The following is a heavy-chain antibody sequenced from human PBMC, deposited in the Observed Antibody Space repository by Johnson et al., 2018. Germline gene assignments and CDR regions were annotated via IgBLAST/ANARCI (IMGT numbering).Heavy chain of an antibody. V-gene: IGHV3-33*01. J-gene: IGHJ6*02. CDR2: IWYDGSNK. Sequence: QVQLVQSGGGVVQPGRSLRLPCAASGFTFSSYGMHWVRQAPGKGLEWVAVIWYDGSNKYYADSVKGRFTISRDNSKNTLYLQMNSLRAEETAVYYCARESSGFGEGGMDVWGQGTTVTVSS. D-gene: IGHD3-10*01. CDR3: ARESSGFGEGGMDV. CDR1: GFTFSSYG.